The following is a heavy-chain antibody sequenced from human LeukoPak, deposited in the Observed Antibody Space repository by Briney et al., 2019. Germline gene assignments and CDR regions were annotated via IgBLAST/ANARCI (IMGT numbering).Heavy chain of an antibody. CDR1: GFTFSSYG. J-gene: IGHJ4*02. D-gene: IGHD3-10*01. V-gene: IGHV3-33*01. CDR3: ARVVEITMVRGVITPLYYFDY. Sequence: GGSLRLSCEASGFTFSSYGMHWVRQAPGKGLEWVAVIWCDGSNKYYTDSAKGRFTISRDNAKNSLYLQMNSLRAEDTALYYCARVVEITMVRGVITPLYYFDYWGQGTLVTVSS. CDR2: IWCDGSNK.